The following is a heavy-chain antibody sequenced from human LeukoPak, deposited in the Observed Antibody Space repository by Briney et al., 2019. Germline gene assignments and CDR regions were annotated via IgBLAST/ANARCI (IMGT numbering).Heavy chain of an antibody. CDR1: GYSISSGYY. V-gene: IGHV4-38-2*02. CDR3: ARENGGSLYYFDY. J-gene: IGHJ4*02. CDR2: IYYSGST. Sequence: SETLSLTCTVSGYSISSGYYWGWIRQPPGKGLEWIGSIYYSGSTYYNPSLKSRVTISVDTSNNQFSLKLSSVTAADTAVYYCARENGGSLYYFDYWGQGTLVTVSS. D-gene: IGHD2-8*01.